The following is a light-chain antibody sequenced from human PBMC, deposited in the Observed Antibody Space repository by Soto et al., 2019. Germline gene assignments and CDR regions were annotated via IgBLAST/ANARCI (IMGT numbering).Light chain of an antibody. Sequence: DIQMTQSPSTLSASVGDRVTITCRASQSISRWLAWYQQKPGEAPKLLIHGASSLESGVPSRFSGGGSGTEFTLTISRLQPDDFANYYCLQYNRYRTFGQGTKVEIK. CDR1: QSISRW. CDR3: LQYNRYRT. V-gene: IGKV1-5*01. J-gene: IGKJ1*01. CDR2: GAS.